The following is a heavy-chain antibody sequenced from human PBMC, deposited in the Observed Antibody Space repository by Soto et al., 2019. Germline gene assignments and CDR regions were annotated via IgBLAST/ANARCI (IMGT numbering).Heavy chain of an antibody. CDR3: ARDTGIAVAGRVLWVFDY. V-gene: IGHV1-18*01. J-gene: IGHJ4*02. CDR2: ISAYNGNT. CDR1: GYTFTSYG. D-gene: IGHD6-19*01. Sequence: GASVKVSCKASGYTFTSYGISWVRQAPGQGLEWMGWISAYNGNTNYAQKLQGRVTMTTDTSTSTAYMELRSLRSDDTAVYYCARDTGIAVAGRVLWVFDYWGQGTLVTVSS.